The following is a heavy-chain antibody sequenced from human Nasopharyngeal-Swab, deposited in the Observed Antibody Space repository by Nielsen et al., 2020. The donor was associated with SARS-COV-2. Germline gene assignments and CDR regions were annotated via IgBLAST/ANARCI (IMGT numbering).Heavy chain of an antibody. CDR3: AKDFGGSQPRGNFDY. V-gene: IGHV3-30*18. CDR1: GFTFSSYG. J-gene: IGHJ4*02. CDR2: ISYDGSNK. Sequence: SLKISCAASGFTFSSYGMHWVRPAPGKGLEWVAVISYDGSNKYYADSVKGRFTISRDNSKNTLYLQMNSLRAEDTAVYYCAKDFGGSQPRGNFDYWGQGTLVTVSS. D-gene: IGHD1-26*01.